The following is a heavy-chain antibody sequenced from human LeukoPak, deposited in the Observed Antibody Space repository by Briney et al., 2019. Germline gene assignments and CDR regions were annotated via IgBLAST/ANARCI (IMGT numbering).Heavy chain of an antibody. CDR2: IYPGDSDT. D-gene: IGHD3-10*01. V-gene: IGHV5-51*01. CDR1: GYSFTSYW. Sequence: GESLKISCKGSGYSFTSYWIGWVRQMPGKGLEWMGIIYPGDSDTRYSPSFQGQVTISADKFISTAYLQWSSLKASDTAMYYCARHSTIRGVIIDAFDIWGQGTMVTVSS. J-gene: IGHJ3*02. CDR3: ARHSTIRGVIIDAFDI.